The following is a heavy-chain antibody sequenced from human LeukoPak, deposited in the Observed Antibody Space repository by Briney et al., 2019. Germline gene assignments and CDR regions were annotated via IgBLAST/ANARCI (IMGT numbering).Heavy chain of an antibody. Sequence: ASVKVSCKVSGYTLTELSIHWVRQAPGKGLEWMGGFDPEDGEPLYAQKFLGRLTMTEDTSTDTIYMELSSLKSEDTAVYFCATIELFGDRYNYYMDVWGKGTTVTVSS. CDR1: GYTLTELS. CDR2: FDPEDGEP. V-gene: IGHV1-24*01. J-gene: IGHJ6*03. D-gene: IGHD3-3*01. CDR3: ATIELFGDRYNYYMDV.